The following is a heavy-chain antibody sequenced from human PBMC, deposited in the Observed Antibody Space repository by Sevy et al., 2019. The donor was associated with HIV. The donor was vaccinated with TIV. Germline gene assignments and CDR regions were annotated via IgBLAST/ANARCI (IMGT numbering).Heavy chain of an antibody. J-gene: IGHJ5*02. CDR1: GGSISSGDYY. CDR3: ARYCISTSPHNWFDP. D-gene: IGHD2-2*01. Sequence: SETLSLTCTVSGGSISSGDYYWSWMRQPPGKGLEWIGYIYYSGTTYYNPSLKSRVTISVDTSKNHFSLNLNSVTAADTAVHYCARYCISTSPHNWFDPWGQGTLVTVSS. CDR2: IYYSGTT. V-gene: IGHV4-30-4*01.